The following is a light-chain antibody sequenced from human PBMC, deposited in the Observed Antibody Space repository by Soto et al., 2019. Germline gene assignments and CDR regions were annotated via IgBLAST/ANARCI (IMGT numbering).Light chain of an antibody. Sequence: DILMTQSPSSLSASVGDRVSITCRASQTIDVYLNWYLQKPGRAPQLLIYAAPKLQGGVPSRFSGSGSGTDFTLTISSLQPDDSGTYFCQQSYMTPRTFGQGTKVDIK. J-gene: IGKJ1*01. V-gene: IGKV1-39*01. CDR1: QTIDVY. CDR3: QQSYMTPRT. CDR2: AAP.